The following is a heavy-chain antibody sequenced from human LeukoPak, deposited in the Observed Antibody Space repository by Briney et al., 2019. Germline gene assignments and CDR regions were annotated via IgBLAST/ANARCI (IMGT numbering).Heavy chain of an antibody. CDR3: AKDLSSSHVSEYFDY. CDR1: GGSFSGYY. Sequence: PSETLSLTCAIYGGSFSGYYWSWIRQPPGNGLEWVSGISGSGGTTFYADSVKGRVTISRDNSKNTLYLQMNSLRAEDTAVYHCAKDLSSSHVSEYFDYWGQGALVTVSS. V-gene: IGHV3-23*01. CDR2: ISGSGGTT. J-gene: IGHJ4*02. D-gene: IGHD6-6*01.